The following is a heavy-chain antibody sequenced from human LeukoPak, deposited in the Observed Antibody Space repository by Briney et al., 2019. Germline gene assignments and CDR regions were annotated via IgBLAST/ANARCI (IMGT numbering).Heavy chain of an antibody. CDR3: ARGAVVGI. CDR1: GGSIINYY. D-gene: IGHD1-26*01. J-gene: IGHJ3*02. V-gene: IGHV4-4*07. Sequence: SETLSLTCTVSGGSIINYYWNWIRQPAGKGLEWIGRIYTGVSTDYNPSLKSRVTMSVDTSKNQFSLNLSSVTAADTAVYFCARGAVVGIWGQGTMVTVSS. CDR2: IYTGVST.